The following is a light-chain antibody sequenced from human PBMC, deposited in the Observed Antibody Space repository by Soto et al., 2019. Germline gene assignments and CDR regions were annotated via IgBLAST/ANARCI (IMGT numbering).Light chain of an antibody. V-gene: IGKV3-11*01. CDR2: VTS. Sequence: EIVLTQSPDTLSSFPGEIFTLSCRASQTLSNRLAWYQHKPGQAPRLLIYVTSNRATGIPARFSGSGSGTDFTLTISSLEPEDFAVYYCQQRSNWPLTFGGGTKVDIK. CDR3: QQRSNWPLT. CDR1: QTLSNR. J-gene: IGKJ4*01.